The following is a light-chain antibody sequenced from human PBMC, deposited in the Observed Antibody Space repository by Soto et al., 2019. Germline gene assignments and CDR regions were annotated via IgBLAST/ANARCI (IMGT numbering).Light chain of an antibody. V-gene: IGKV2-28*01. Sequence: DIVMTQSPLSLPVTPGEPASISCRSSQSLLHRNGYNYVDWYLQKPGQSPQLLIYLGSARASGVPDRFSGGGSGTDFSLKISRVEAEDVGVYYCMQALQTPLSFGGGTKVEIK. CDR2: LGS. J-gene: IGKJ4*01. CDR1: QSLLHRNGYNY. CDR3: MQALQTPLS.